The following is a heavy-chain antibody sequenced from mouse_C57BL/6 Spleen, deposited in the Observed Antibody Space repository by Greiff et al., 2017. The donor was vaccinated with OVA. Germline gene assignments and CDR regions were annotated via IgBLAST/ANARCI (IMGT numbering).Heavy chain of an antibody. CDR2: INPNNGGT. J-gene: IGHJ1*03. Sequence: VQLQQSGPELVKPGASVKIPCKASGYTFTDYNMDWVKQSHGKSLEWIGDINPNNGGTIYNQKFKGKATLPVDKSSSTAYMELRSLTSEDTAVYYCARPRGYYGSSLWYFDVWGTGTTVTVSS. CDR1: GYTFTDYN. CDR3: ARPRGYYGSSLWYFDV. V-gene: IGHV1-18*01. D-gene: IGHD1-1*01.